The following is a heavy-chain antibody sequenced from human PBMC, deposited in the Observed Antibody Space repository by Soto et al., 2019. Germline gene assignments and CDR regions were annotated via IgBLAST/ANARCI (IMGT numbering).Heavy chain of an antibody. D-gene: IGHD3-16*02. Sequence: GSGPTLVNPTQTLTLTCTFSGFSLSTSGVGVGWIRQPPGKALEWLALIYWDDDKRYSPSLKSRLTITKDTSKNQVVLTMTNMDPVDTATYYCALNLGELSLGAFDIWGQGTMVTVSS. J-gene: IGHJ3*02. CDR2: IYWDDDK. CDR1: GFSLSTSGVG. V-gene: IGHV2-5*02. CDR3: ALNLGELSLGAFDI.